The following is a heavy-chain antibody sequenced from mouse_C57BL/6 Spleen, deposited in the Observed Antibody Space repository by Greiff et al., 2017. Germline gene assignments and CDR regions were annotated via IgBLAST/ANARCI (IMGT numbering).Heavy chain of an antibody. CDR3: GREGHYGYYEDY. CDR2: IYPGSGST. J-gene: IGHJ3*01. V-gene: IGHV1-55*01. Sequence: QVQLQQSGAELVKPGASVKMSCKASGYTFTSYWITWVKQRPGQGLEWIGDIYPGSGSTNYNEKFKSKATLTVDTSSSTAYMQLSSLTSEAAAVYYCGREGHYGYYEDYWGQGTLVTVSA. D-gene: IGHD1-1*01. CDR1: GYTFTSYW.